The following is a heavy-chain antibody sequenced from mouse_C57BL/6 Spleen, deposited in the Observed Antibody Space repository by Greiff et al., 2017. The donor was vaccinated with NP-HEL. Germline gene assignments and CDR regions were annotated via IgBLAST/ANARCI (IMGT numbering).Heavy chain of an antibody. CDR2: IWGDGGT. D-gene: IGHD1-1*01. CDR3: AKYDYGSSFAY. CDR1: GFSLTSYG. Sequence: VQGVESGPGLVAPSQSLSITCTVSGFSLTSYGVSWVRQPPGKGLEWLGVIWGDGGTNYHSALISRLSISKDNSQSQVFLKLNSLQTYDTATYYCAKYDYGSSFAYWGQGTLVTVSA. V-gene: IGHV2-3*01. J-gene: IGHJ3*01.